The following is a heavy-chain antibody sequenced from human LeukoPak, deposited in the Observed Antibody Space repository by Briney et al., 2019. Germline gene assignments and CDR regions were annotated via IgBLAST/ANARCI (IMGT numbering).Heavy chain of an antibody. J-gene: IGHJ4*02. V-gene: IGHV3-33*01. CDR2: IWYDGTNK. CDR1: GFTFSSYG. D-gene: IGHD3-10*01. CDR3: ARDGFGEMGYFDY. Sequence: GGSLRLLCAASGFTFSSYGMQWVRQAPGKGLEWLAFIWYDGTNKYHADSVKGRFPNSRDNSKNTLYLQMNSLRGEDTAVYYCARDGFGEMGYFDYWGRGTPVSVSS.